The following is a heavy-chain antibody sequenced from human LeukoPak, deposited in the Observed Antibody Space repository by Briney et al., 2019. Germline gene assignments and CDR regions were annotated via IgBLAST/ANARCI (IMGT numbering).Heavy chain of an antibody. J-gene: IGHJ4*02. V-gene: IGHV3-23*01. CDR2: ISGSGGST. D-gene: IGHD3-22*01. Sequence: GGSLRLSCAASGFTVSSNYMSWVRQAPGEGRGWVSAISGSGGSTYYADSVKGRFTISRDNSKNTLYLQMNSLRAEDTAVYYCAKERGYYYDSSGLDYWGQGTLVTVSS. CDR1: GFTVSSNY. CDR3: AKERGYYYDSSGLDY.